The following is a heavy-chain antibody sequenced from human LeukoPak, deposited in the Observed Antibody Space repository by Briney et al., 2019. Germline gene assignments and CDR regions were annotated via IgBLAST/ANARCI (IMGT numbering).Heavy chain of an antibody. J-gene: IGHJ4*02. Sequence: GGSLRLSCAASGFTFSNYSMSWVRQAPGKGLEWVSSISGSSSYIYYADSVKGRFTISRDNAKNSLYLQMNSLRAEDTAVYYCARVPGYSSSTSCSRRSPDYWGQGTLVTVSS. CDR1: GFTFSNYS. D-gene: IGHD2-2*01. CDR2: ISGSSSYI. CDR3: ARVPGYSSSTSCSRRSPDY. V-gene: IGHV3-21*01.